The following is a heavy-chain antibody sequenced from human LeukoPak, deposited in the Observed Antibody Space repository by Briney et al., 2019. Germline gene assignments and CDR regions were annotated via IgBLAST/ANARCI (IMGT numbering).Heavy chain of an antibody. V-gene: IGHV3-64D*08. CDR2: TSSNGGST. CDR1: GFTFSNYA. CDR3: ARDLHYYVAMDV. D-gene: IGHD3-10*02. J-gene: IGHJ6*02. Sequence: GGSLRLSCSASGFTFSNYAMYWVRQAPGKGLEYVSATSSNGGSTYYADSVKGRFTSSRDNSKNSLYLQMSGLRSEDTAVYYCARDLHYYVAMDVWGQGTTVTVSS.